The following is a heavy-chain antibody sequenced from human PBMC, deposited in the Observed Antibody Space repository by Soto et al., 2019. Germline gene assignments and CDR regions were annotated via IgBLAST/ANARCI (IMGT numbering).Heavy chain of an antibody. D-gene: IGHD3-3*01. Sequence: QVQLQQWGAGLLNPSETLSLTCAVYGGSFSGYYWSCIRQPPGKGLEWIGEINHSGSTNYNPSLKSRVTISVDTSKNQFYLKLSYVTAADTAVYYCARGARRGITIFGVVIIGPPFDYWGQGTLVTVSS. J-gene: IGHJ4*02. V-gene: IGHV4-34*01. CDR3: ARGARRGITIFGVVIIGPPFDY. CDR2: INHSGST. CDR1: GGSFSGYY.